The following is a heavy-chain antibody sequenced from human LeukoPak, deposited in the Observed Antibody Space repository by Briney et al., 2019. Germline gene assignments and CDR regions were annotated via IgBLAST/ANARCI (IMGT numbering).Heavy chain of an antibody. J-gene: IGHJ4*02. V-gene: IGHV4-30-4*01. D-gene: IGHD5-24*01. CDR1: GGSISSGDYY. CDR2: IYYSGNT. Sequence: SSETLSLTCTVSGGSISSGDYYWSWIRQPPGKGLEWIGYIYYSGNTYYNPSLKSRVTISVDTSKNQFSLKLNSVTAADTAVYYCARVGMATDYWGQGTLVTVSS. CDR3: ARVGMATDY.